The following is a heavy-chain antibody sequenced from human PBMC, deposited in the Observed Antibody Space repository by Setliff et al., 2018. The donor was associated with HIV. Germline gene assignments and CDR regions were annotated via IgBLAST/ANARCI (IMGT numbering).Heavy chain of an antibody. D-gene: IGHD6-19*01. J-gene: IGHJ3*02. CDR2: VRNKVRGSTP. V-gene: IGHV3-72*01. CDR3: ARDTSRSDESAFDI. CDR1: GFSFASAW. Sequence: PGGSLRLSCAASGFSFASAWMNWVRRAPGKGLEWVGRVRNKVRGSTPEYAASVKGRFTVSRDDSTNSLYLQMNSLKSEDTAVYYCARDTSRSDESAFDIWGQGTMVTVSS.